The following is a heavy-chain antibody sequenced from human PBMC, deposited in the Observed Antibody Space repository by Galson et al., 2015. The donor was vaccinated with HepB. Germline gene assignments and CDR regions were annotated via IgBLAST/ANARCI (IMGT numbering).Heavy chain of an antibody. V-gene: IGHV1-69*06. J-gene: IGHJ3*02. CDR3: ARDKQRLGIAAAGRGAFDI. D-gene: IGHD6-13*01. CDR2: IIPIFGTA. CDR1: GGTFSSYA. Sequence: SVKVSCKASGGTFSSYAISWVRQAPGQGLEWMGGIIPIFGTADYAQKFQGRVTITADKSTSTAYMELSSLRSEDTAVYYCARDKQRLGIAAAGRGAFDIWGQGTMVTVSS.